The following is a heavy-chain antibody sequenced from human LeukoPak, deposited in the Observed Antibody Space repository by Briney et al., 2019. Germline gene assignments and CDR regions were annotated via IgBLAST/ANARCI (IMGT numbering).Heavy chain of an antibody. CDR1: GGSISSYY. D-gene: IGHD3-22*01. V-gene: IGHV4-59*08. Sequence: SETLSLTCTVSGGSISSYYWSWIRQPPGKGLEWIGYIYHSGSTNYNPSLKSRVTISVDTSKNQFSLKLSSVTAADTAVYYCSRLDSSDNAEYFQHWGQGTLVTVSS. J-gene: IGHJ1*01. CDR3: SRLDSSDNAEYFQH. CDR2: IYHSGST.